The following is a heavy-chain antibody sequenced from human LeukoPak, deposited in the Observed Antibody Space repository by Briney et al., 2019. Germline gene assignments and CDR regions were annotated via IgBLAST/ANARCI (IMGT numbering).Heavy chain of an antibody. CDR2: TYSDGST. D-gene: IGHD3-22*01. V-gene: IGHV3-66*01. Sequence: GGSLRLSCAASGFTVSSNYMSWVRQAPGKGLEWVSVTYSDGSTYYTDSVKGRFTLSRDNSKNTLYLQMNSLRAEDTAVYYCARGGSGYYYPGWGQGTLVTVSS. CDR3: ARGGSGYYYPG. J-gene: IGHJ4*02. CDR1: GFTVSSNY.